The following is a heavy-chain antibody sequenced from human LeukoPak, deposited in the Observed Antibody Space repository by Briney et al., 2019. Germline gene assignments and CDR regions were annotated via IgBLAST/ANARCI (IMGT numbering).Heavy chain of an antibody. CDR3: ARDGDSSDYYYYYYMDV. J-gene: IGHJ6*03. CDR2: IHTSGST. D-gene: IGHD3-22*01. Sequence: PSETLSLTCTVSGGSISSYYWSWIRQPAGKGLEWIGRIHTSGSTNYNPSLKSRVTISVDKSKNQFSLKLSSVTAADTAVYYCARDGDSSDYYYYYYMDVWGKGTTVTVSS. V-gene: IGHV4-4*07. CDR1: GGSISSYY.